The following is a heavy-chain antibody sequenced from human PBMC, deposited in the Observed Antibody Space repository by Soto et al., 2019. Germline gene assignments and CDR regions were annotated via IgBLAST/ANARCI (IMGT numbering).Heavy chain of an antibody. J-gene: IGHJ4*02. Sequence: SETLSLTCTVSGGSISSSSYYWGWIRQPPGKGLEWIGSIYYSGSTYYNPSLKSRVTISVDTSKNQFSLKLSSVTAADTAVYYCARHRLAVAGIILFGYWGQGTLVTVSS. CDR2: IYYSGST. V-gene: IGHV4-39*01. CDR1: GGSISSSSYY. CDR3: ARHRLAVAGIILFGY. D-gene: IGHD6-19*01.